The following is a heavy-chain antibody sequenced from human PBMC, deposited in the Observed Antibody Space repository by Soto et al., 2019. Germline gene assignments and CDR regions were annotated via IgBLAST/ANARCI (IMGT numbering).Heavy chain of an antibody. J-gene: IGHJ4*02. CDR1: GFTFSTYW. D-gene: IGHD3-9*01. CDR2: INSDGIST. Sequence: EVQLMESGGGLVQPGGSLRLSCTASGFTFSTYWMHWVRQAPGKGLVWVAHINSDGISTIYADSVKGRFTISRDNAKNTLNLQMNSLRAEDTAVYFCARREYDSVTGYSLDYWGQGTLVTVSS. CDR3: ARREYDSVTGYSLDY. V-gene: IGHV3-74*01.